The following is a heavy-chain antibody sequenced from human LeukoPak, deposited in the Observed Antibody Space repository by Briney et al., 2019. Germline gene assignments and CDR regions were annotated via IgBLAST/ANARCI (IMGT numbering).Heavy chain of an antibody. Sequence: SVKVSCKASGGTFISYVISWVRQAPGQGLEWMGGIIPIFGTTNYAQKFQGRVTITADESTSTAYMELSSLRSEDTAVYYCASWYNRVQLERRGSGYWGQGTLVTVSS. CDR3: ASWYNRVQLERRGSGY. CDR2: IIPIFGTT. V-gene: IGHV1-69*01. CDR1: GGTFISYV. D-gene: IGHD1-1*01. J-gene: IGHJ4*02.